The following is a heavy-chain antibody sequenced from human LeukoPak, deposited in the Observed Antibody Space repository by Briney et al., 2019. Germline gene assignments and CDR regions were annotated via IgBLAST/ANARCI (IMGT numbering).Heavy chain of an antibody. CDR2: FNPNSGGT. D-gene: IGHD3-22*01. V-gene: IGHV1-2*02. J-gene: IGHJ4*02. CDR3: ARRCDTSSYYTYYFDY. Sequence: GASVKVSCKASGYTFTAYYIHWVRRAPGQGLEWMGWFNPNSGGTNYAQKFQGRVTMTRDTSISTAYMELSRLRSDDTAVYFCARRCDTSSYYTYYFDYWGQGTLVTVSS. CDR1: GYTFTAYY.